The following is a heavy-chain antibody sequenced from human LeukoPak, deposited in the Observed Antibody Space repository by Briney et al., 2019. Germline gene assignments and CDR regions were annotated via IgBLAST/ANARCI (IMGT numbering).Heavy chain of an antibody. CDR1: GGSISSYY. D-gene: IGHD2-2*01. J-gene: IGHJ3*02. V-gene: IGHV4-59*01. CDR3: ARDRLRYCSSTSCIDAFDI. CDR2: IYYSGST. Sequence: SETLSLTCTVSGGSISSYYWSWIRQPPGKGLEWIGYIYYSGSTNYNPSPKSRVTVSVDTSKNQFSLKLSSVTAADTAVYYCARDRLRYCSSTSCIDAFDIWGQGTMVTVSS.